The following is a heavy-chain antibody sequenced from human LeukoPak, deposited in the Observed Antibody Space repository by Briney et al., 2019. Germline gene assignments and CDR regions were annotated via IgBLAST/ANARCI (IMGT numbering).Heavy chain of an antibody. CDR3: ARGGSYRAPDYNYYYGMDV. V-gene: IGHV3-9*01. D-gene: IGHD3-16*02. J-gene: IGHJ6*02. CDR1: GLTFSNAW. Sequence: GGSLRLSCAASGLTFSNAWMSWVRQAPGKGLEWVSGISWNSGSIGYADSVKGRFTISRDNAKNSLYLQMSSLRADDTAVYYCARGGSYRAPDYNYYYGMDVWGQGTTVTVSS. CDR2: ISWNSGSI.